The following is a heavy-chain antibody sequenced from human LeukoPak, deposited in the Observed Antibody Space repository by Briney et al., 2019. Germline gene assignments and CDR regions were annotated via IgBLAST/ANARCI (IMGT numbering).Heavy chain of an antibody. D-gene: IGHD6-13*01. J-gene: IGHJ6*03. CDR3: ARGIAKGYYYYYYMDV. CDR1: GYSISSGYY. Sequence: KPSETLSLTCTVSGYSISSGYYWGWIRQPPGKGLEWIGSIYHSGSTYYNPSLKSRVTISVDTSKNQFSLKLSSVTAADTAVYYCARGIAKGYYYYYYMDVWGKGTTVTVSS. CDR2: IYHSGST. V-gene: IGHV4-38-2*02.